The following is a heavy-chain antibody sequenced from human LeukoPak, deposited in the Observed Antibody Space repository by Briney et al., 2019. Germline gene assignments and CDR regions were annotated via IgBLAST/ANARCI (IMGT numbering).Heavy chain of an antibody. CDR1: GYTFTDYF. CDR3: ARAPFGRPFDY. CDR2: INPNSGAA. V-gene: IGHV1-2*02. Sequence: GASVKVSCKTSGYTFTDYFIHYVRQAPGQGLEGMGWINPNSGAATYEQRFQGRVTMTRDTSISTAYMELRGLRSDDTAVYYCARAPFGRPFDYWGRGALVTVSS. D-gene: IGHD3-3*01. J-gene: IGHJ4*02.